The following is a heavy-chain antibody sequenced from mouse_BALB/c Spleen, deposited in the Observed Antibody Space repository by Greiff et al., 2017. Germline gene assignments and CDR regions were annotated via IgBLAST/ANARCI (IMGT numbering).Heavy chain of an antibody. J-gene: IGHJ3*01. Sequence: QVQLQQPGAELVRPGASVKLSCKASGYTFTSYWINWVKQRPGQGLEWIGNIYPSDSYTNYNQKFKDKATLTVDKSSSTAYMQLSSPTSEDSAVYYCTIYYGSSYGSWFAYWGQGTLVTVSA. D-gene: IGHD1-1*01. CDR3: TIYYGSSYGSWFAY. CDR2: IYPSDSYT. CDR1: GYTFTSYW. V-gene: IGHV1-69*02.